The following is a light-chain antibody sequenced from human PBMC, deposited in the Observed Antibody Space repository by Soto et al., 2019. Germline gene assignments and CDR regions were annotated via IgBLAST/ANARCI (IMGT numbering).Light chain of an antibody. CDR2: MGS. Sequence: DIVMTQSPLYLPVTPGEPASISCISSQSLLYINGYNYLDWYLRRPGQSPQLLICMGSDRASGVPDRFSGSGSGTNFTLKISRVEAEDVGVYYCIQALQSPPAFGQGTRVEI. V-gene: IGKV2-28*01. J-gene: IGKJ1*01. CDR3: IQALQSPPA. CDR1: QSLLYINGYNY.